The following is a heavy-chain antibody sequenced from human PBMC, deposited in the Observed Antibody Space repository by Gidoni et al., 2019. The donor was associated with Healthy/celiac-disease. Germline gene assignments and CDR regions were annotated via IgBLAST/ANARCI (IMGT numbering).Heavy chain of an antibody. Sequence: QVQLQQWGAGLLKPSETLSLTCAVYGGSFSGYYWSWIRQPPGKGLEWIGEINHSGSTNYNPSLKSRVTISVDTSKNQFSLKLSSVTAADTAVYYCARGVGSGIWWLPTYYFDYWGQGTLVTVSS. CDR3: ARGVGSGIWWLPTYYFDY. CDR2: INHSGST. CDR1: GGSFSGYY. J-gene: IGHJ4*02. V-gene: IGHV4-34*01. D-gene: IGHD5-12*01.